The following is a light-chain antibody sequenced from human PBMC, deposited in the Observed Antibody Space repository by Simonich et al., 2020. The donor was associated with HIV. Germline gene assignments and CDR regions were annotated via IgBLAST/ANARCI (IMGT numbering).Light chain of an antibody. CDR1: QSVLYSSNNKNY. V-gene: IGKV4-1*01. Sequence: DIVMTQSPDSLAVSLGERATINCKSSQSVLYSSNNKNYLVWYQQKPGQPPKLRIYWASTRESGVPDRFSGSGSGTDFTLTISSLQAEDVAVYYCQQYYSTPPTFGQGTKVEIK. CDR3: QQYYSTPPT. J-gene: IGKJ1*01. CDR2: WAS.